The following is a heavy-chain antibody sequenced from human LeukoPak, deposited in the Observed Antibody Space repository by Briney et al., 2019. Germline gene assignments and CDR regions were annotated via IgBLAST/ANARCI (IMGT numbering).Heavy chain of an antibody. CDR1: GYTFTSYD. J-gene: IGHJ6*03. CDR3: ARARFLEWLRFRLPTMDV. Sequence: ASVKVSCKASGYTFTSYDINWVRQATGQGLEWMGWMNPNSGNTGYAQKFQGRVTMTRNTSISTAYMELSSLRSEDTAVYYCARARFLEWLRFRLPTMDVWGKGTTVTVSS. D-gene: IGHD3-3*01. CDR2: MNPNSGNT. V-gene: IGHV1-8*01.